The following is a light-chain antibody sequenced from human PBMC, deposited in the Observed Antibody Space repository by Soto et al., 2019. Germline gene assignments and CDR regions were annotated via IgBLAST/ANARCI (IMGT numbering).Light chain of an antibody. V-gene: IGKV1-5*03. CDR2: KAS. CDR1: QSIGSW. J-gene: IGKJ1*01. Sequence: DIQMTQSPSTLSASVGDRVTITCRASQSIGSWLAWYQQKPGKAPNLLIYKASSLESGVPSRFSGSGSGTEFTLTISSLQPDDFATYYCQQYNTYSGTFGQGTKVEIK. CDR3: QQYNTYSGT.